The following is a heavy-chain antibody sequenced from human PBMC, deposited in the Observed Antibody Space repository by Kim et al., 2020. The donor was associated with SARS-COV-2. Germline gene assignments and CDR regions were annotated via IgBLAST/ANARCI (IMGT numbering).Heavy chain of an antibody. CDR3: AKDQTQIIFGSGSYLEY. J-gene: IGHJ4*02. Sequence: GGSLRLSCAASGFTFSSYGMHWVRQAPGKGLEWVAAIWYDGSYKYYADSVKGRFTISRDNSKNTLYLEVNSLRAEDTAVYYCAKDQTQIIFGSGSYLEYWGQGTLVTVSS. CDR2: IWYDGSYK. V-gene: IGHV3-33*06. CDR1: GFTFSSYG. D-gene: IGHD3-10*01.